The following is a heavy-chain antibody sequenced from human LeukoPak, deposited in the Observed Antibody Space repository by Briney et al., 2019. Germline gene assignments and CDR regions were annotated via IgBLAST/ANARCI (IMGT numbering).Heavy chain of an antibody. CDR2: INANSGGT. D-gene: IGHD1-26*01. V-gene: IGHV1-2*06. Sequence: ASVKVSCKTSGHTFADYFIHWVRQAPGQGLEWMGRINANSGGTEYQQKFQGRVTMTRDTSISTAYVEVNWLISDDTAIYYCARDVSSTPNWEFDYWGQGTLVTVCS. J-gene: IGHJ4*02. CDR1: GHTFADYF. CDR3: ARDVSSTPNWEFDY.